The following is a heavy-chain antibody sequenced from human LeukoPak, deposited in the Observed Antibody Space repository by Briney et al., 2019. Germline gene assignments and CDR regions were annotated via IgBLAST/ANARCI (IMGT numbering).Heavy chain of an antibody. D-gene: IGHD3-10*01. CDR2: INPNSGGT. CDR3: ARGVIGNYYGSGGIDY. Sequence: ASVKVSCKASGYTFTGYYMHWVRQAPGQGLEWMGWINPNSGGTNYAQKFQGRVTMTRDTSISTAYMELSRLRSDDTAVYYCARGVIGNYYGSGGIDYWGQGTLVTVSS. J-gene: IGHJ4*02. V-gene: IGHV1-2*02. CDR1: GYTFTGYY.